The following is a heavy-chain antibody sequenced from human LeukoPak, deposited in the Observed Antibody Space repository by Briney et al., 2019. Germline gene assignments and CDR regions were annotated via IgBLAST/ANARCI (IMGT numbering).Heavy chain of an antibody. CDR1: GGSFSSYY. Sequence: PSETLSLTCTASGGSFSSYYWTWIRQPPGKGLEWIGYIDHSGSTNYNPSLKSRVSISSDTSKNQFSLELSSVTAADTAVYYCARLKATVSIHAYFDSWGQGTLVTVSS. J-gene: IGHJ4*02. D-gene: IGHD4-17*01. V-gene: IGHV4-59*01. CDR3: ARLKATVSIHAYFDS. CDR2: IDHSGST.